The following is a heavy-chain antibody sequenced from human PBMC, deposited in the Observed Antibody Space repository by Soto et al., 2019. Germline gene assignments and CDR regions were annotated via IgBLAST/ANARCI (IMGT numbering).Heavy chain of an antibody. CDR1: GFTFSSYD. CDR2: IGTAGDP. D-gene: IGHD6-19*01. V-gene: IGHV3-13*05. Sequence: PVGSLRLSCAASGFTFSSYDMHWVRQATGKGLEWVSAIGTAGDPYYPGSVKGRFTISRENAKNSLYLQMNSLRAGDTAVYYCARGHYSSGWKLSGDAFDIWGQGTMVTVSS. J-gene: IGHJ3*02. CDR3: ARGHYSSGWKLSGDAFDI.